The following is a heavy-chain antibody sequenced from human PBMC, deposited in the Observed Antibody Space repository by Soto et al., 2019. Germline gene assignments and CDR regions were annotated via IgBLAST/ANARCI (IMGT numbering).Heavy chain of an antibody. D-gene: IGHD2-21*02. CDR3: ARADIVVVTAIRSPFDY. CDR2: ISYDGSNK. Sequence: GGSLRLSCAASGFTFSSYAMHWVRQAPGKGVGWGAVISYDGSNKNYADSVMGRFTISRDNSKNTLYLQMNSLRAEDTAVYYCARADIVVVTAIRSPFDYWGQGTLVTVSS. J-gene: IGHJ4*02. V-gene: IGHV3-30-3*01. CDR1: GFTFSSYA.